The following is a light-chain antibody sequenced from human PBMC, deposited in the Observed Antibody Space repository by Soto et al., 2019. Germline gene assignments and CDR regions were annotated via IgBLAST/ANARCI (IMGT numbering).Light chain of an antibody. V-gene: IGLV2-14*01. J-gene: IGLJ2*01. CDR1: SSDIGGYDY. Sequence: QSVLTQPASVSGSPGQSITLSCTGTSSDIGGYDYVSWYQRYPGKAPKLIIYDVNNRPSGVSNRFSGSKSGNTASLTISGLQAEYEADYYCTSYASGSSHVVFGGGTKLTVL. CDR3: TSYASGSSHVV. CDR2: DVN.